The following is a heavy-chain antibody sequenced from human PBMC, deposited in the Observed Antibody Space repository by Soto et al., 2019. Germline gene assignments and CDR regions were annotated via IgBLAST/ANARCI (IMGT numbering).Heavy chain of an antibody. Sequence: SATLSLTFTFSGGAINSHYWTWVRQPAGKGLEWIGRIYSSGSTKYNPSLQSRVTMSLDTSKNQFSLRLTSVTAADTAVYYCARGQRFSDWFDPWGQGTLVTVSS. D-gene: IGHD3-3*01. CDR3: ARGQRFSDWFDP. V-gene: IGHV4-4*07. CDR2: IYSSGST. CDR1: GGAINSHY. J-gene: IGHJ5*02.